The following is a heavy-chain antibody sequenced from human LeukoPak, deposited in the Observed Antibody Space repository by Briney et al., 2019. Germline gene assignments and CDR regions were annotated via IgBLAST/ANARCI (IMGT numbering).Heavy chain of an antibody. V-gene: IGHV1-46*01. CDR3: ARDSRYSGSPQYSDGMDV. Sequence: ASVKVSCKASGYTFTSYYMHWVRQAPGQGLEWMGIINPSGGSTSYAQKFQGRVTMTRDTSTSTVYMELSSLRSEDTAVYYCARDSRYSGSPQYSDGMDVWGQGTTVTVSS. CDR2: INPSGGST. CDR1: GYTFTSYY. J-gene: IGHJ6*02. D-gene: IGHD1-26*01.